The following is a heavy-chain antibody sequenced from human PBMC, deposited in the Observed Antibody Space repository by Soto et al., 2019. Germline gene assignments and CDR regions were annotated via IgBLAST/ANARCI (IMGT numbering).Heavy chain of an antibody. CDR2: ISGSGGST. CDR1: GFTFSSYA. Sequence: GESLKISCAASGFTFSSYAMSWVRQAPGKGLEWVSAISGSGGSTYYADSVKGRFTISRDNSKNTLYLQMNSLRAEDTAVYYCAKAHLNYDYYYYMDVWGKGTTVTVSS. CDR3: AKAHLNYDYYYYMDV. V-gene: IGHV3-23*01. J-gene: IGHJ6*03.